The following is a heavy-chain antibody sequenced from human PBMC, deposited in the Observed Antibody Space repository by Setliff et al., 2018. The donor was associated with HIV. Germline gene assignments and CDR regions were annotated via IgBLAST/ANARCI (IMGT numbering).Heavy chain of an antibody. CDR1: GGSISSGSYY. V-gene: IGHV4-61*02. D-gene: IGHD6-19*01. Sequence: SETLSLTCTVSGGSISSGSYYWSWIRRPAGKGLEWIGRIDTSGSTNYNPSRKSRVTISVDTSKNQFSLKLSSVTAADTAVYYCARDFGDSSGWYYWGQGTLVTVSS. CDR3: ARDFGDSSGWYY. J-gene: IGHJ4*02. CDR2: IDTSGST.